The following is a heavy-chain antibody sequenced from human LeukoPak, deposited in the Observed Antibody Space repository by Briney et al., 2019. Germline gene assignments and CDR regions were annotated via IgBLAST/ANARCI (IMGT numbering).Heavy chain of an antibody. D-gene: IGHD5-18*01. V-gene: IGHV3-30-3*01. J-gene: IGHJ6*02. CDR3: ARDRPNSYGPTYGMDV. CDR2: ISYDGSNK. CDR1: GFTVSSNY. Sequence: GGSLRLSCAASGFTVSSNYMSWVRQAPGKGLEWVAVISYDGSNKYYADSVKGRFTISRDNSKNTLYLQMNSLRAEDTAVYYCARDRPNSYGPTYGMDVWGQGTTVTVSS.